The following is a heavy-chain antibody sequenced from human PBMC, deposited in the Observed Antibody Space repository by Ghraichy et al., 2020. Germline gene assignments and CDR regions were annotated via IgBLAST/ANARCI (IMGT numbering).Heavy chain of an antibody. V-gene: IGHV4-39*07. Sequence: SETLSLTCTVSGGSISSSSYYWGWIRQPPGKGLEWIGSIYYSGSTYYNPSLKSRVTISVDTSKNQFSLKLSSVTAADTAVYYCARDPGYSYGQADKYYYYYYGMDVWGQGTTVTVSS. CDR2: IYYSGST. CDR3: ARDPGYSYGQADKYYYYYYGMDV. J-gene: IGHJ6*02. CDR1: GGSISSSSYY. D-gene: IGHD5-18*01.